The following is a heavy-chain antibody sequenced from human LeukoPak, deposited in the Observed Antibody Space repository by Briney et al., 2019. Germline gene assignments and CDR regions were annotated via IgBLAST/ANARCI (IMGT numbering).Heavy chain of an antibody. CDR1: GRSLSSSNR. CDR2: INHSGST. Sequence: SETLSLTSAVSGRSLSSSNRGSWVRQPPGKGLEWIGEINHSGSTNYNPSLKSRVTISVDKSKNQFSLKLSSVTAADTAVYYCARASTTVWAFDIWGQGTMVTVSS. CDR3: ARASTTVWAFDI. V-gene: IGHV4-4*02. J-gene: IGHJ3*02. D-gene: IGHD4-17*01.